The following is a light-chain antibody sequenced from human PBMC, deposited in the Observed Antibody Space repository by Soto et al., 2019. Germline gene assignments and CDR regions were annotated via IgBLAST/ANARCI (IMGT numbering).Light chain of an antibody. J-gene: IGKJ2*01. CDR3: QQYNNWPYT. CDR2: GAS. V-gene: IGKV3-15*01. CDR1: QSVSSN. Sequence: EIVMTRSPATRSVSPGEIVTLSCSASQSVSSNLAWYQQRPGQAPRLLIYGASTRATGIPARFSGRGSGTEFTITISSVQSDDFAFYYCQQYNNWPYTFGAGPKLEIK.